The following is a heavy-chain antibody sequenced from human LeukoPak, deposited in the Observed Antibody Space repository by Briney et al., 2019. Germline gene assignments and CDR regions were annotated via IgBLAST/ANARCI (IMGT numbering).Heavy chain of an antibody. J-gene: IGHJ5*02. Sequence: SETLSLTCAVYGGSFSGYYWSWIRQPPGKGLEWIGEINHSGSTNYNPSLKSRVTISVDTSKNQFSLKLSSVTAADTAVYYCARGHLDCSGGSCYSGTYNWFDPWGRGTLVTVSS. CDR1: GGSFSGYY. CDR2: INHSGST. CDR3: ARGHLDCSGGSCYSGTYNWFDP. V-gene: IGHV4-34*01. D-gene: IGHD2-15*01.